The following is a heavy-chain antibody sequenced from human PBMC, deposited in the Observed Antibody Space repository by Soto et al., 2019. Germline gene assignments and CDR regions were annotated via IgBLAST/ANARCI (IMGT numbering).Heavy chain of an antibody. Sequence: QVQLQESGPGLVKPSQTLSLTCTVSGGSISSGDYYWSWIRQPPGKGLEWIGYIYYSGSTYYNPSLKSRVTXSXDXAKNQFSLKLSSVTAADTAVYYCARVDSSGYQPFDYWGQGTLVTVSS. V-gene: IGHV4-30-4*01. D-gene: IGHD3-22*01. CDR1: GGSISSGDYY. J-gene: IGHJ4*02. CDR3: ARVDSSGYQPFDY. CDR2: IYYSGST.